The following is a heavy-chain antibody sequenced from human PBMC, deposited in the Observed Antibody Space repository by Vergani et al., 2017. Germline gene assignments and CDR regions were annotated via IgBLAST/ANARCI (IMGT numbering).Heavy chain of an antibody. CDR3: ARGTGSSGYFDALDI. V-gene: IGHV3-30*01. CDR2: ISYDGSNK. CDR1: GFTFSSYA. Sequence: QVQLVESGGGVVQPGRSLRLSCAASGFTFSSYAMHWVRQAPGKGLEWVAVISYDGSNKYYADSVKGRFTISRDNSKNTLYLQMNSLRAEDTAVYYCARGTGSSGYFDALDIWGQGTMVTVSS. D-gene: IGHD3-22*01. J-gene: IGHJ3*02.